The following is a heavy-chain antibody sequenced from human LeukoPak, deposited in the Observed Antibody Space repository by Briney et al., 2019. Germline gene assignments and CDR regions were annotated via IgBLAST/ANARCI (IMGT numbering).Heavy chain of an antibody. V-gene: IGHV4-61*02. D-gene: IGHD3-22*01. CDR3: ARETYYYDSSGFDY. CDR1: GGSISSGSYY. Sequence: SQTLSLTCTVSGGSISSGSYYWSWIRQPAGKGLEWIGRIYTSGSTNYNPSLKSRVTISVDTSKNQFSLKLSSVTAADTAVYYCARETYYYDSSGFDYWGQGALVTVSS. CDR2: IYTSGST. J-gene: IGHJ4*02.